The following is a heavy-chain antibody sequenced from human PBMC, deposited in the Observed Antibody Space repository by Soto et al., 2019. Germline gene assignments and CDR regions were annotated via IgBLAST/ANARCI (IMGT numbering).Heavy chain of an antibody. Sequence: PGGSLRLSCAASGFIFTNAWLNWVRQAPGKGLEWVSYISSSSSTIYYADSVKGRFTISRDNAKNSLYLQMNSLRDEDTAVYYCARDRRGELRYAEYFQHWGQGTLVTVSS. CDR1: GFIFTNAW. CDR3: ARDRRGELRYAEYFQH. J-gene: IGHJ1*01. V-gene: IGHV3-48*02. CDR2: ISSSSSTI. D-gene: IGHD1-26*01.